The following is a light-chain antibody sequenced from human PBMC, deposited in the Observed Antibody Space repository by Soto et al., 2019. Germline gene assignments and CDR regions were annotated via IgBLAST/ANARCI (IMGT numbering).Light chain of an antibody. CDR1: QSVSSY. Sequence: EIVLTQFPATLSLSPGDGATLSCKASQSVSSYLAWYQQKRGQPPRLLIYDSSNRATGIPARFSGSGCGTDFSLIISSLEPEDFAVYYCQQRSNWPLTFGGGTKVEIK. CDR3: QQRSNWPLT. J-gene: IGKJ4*01. CDR2: DSS. V-gene: IGKV3-11*01.